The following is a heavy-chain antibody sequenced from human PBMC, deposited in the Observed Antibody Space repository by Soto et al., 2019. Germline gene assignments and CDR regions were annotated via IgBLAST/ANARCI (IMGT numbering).Heavy chain of an antibody. V-gene: IGHV2-5*02. Sequence: QITLKESGPTLVKPTQTLTLTCTFSGFSLSTSGVGVGWIRQPPGKALEWLALIYWDDDKRYSPSLKSRLTXXKDTSKNQVVXXMXNXXPVDTATYYCAQTKTVARYYYDYVWGSYRYRWFDPWGQGTLVTVSS. D-gene: IGHD3-16*02. CDR3: AQTKTVARYYYDYVWGSYRYRWFDP. CDR1: GFSLSTSGVG. CDR2: IYWDDDK. J-gene: IGHJ5*02.